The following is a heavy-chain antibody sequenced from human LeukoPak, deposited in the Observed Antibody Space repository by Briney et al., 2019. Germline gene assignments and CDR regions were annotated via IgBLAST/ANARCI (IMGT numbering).Heavy chain of an antibody. CDR2: IYASGST. J-gene: IGHJ4*02. CDR3: AREYCTSATGRFDN. V-gene: IGHV4-61*02. CDR1: GGSISSGSYY. Sequence: PSETLTLTCTVSGGSISSGSYYWSWIRQPAGMGLEWIGRIYASGSTNYNPSLKGRVTISVDTSKNQFSLKLSSVTAADTAVYYCAREYCTSATGRFDNWGQGTLVTVSS. D-gene: IGHD2-2*01.